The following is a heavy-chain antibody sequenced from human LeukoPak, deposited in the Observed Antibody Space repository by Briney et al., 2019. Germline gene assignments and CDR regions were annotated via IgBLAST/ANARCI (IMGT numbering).Heavy chain of an antibody. J-gene: IGHJ4*02. CDR2: IKQDGSEK. V-gene: IGHV3-7*01. D-gene: IGHD1-26*01. CDR1: GFTFSSYW. Sequence: GGSLRLPCAASGFTFSSYWMSRVLQAPGKGLEWVANIKQDGSEKYYVDSVKGRFTISRDNAKNSLYLQMNSLRAEDTAVYYCARVGSGSYYGYYFDYWGQGTLVTVSS. CDR3: ARVGSGSYYGYYFDY.